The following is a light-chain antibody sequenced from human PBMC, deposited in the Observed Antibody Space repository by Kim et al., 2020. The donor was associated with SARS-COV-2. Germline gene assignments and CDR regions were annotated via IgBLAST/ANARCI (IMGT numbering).Light chain of an antibody. CDR1: QGIRND. J-gene: IGKJ1*01. CDR2: SAS. CDR3: LQDCYYPWT. V-gene: IGKV1-6*01. Sequence: AVQMTQSPSSLSASIGDRVTITCRASQGIRNDLSWYQQRPGKAPTLLIHSASISQSGIPSRFSGSGFGTDFTLTISSLQPEDFATYSCLQDCYYPWTFGQGTKVDSK.